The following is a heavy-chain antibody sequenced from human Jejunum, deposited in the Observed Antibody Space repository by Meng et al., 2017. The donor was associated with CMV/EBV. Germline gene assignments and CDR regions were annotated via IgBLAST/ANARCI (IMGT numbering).Heavy chain of an antibody. Sequence: VMSWVRPAPGKGLEWVSGASGGGGSRFYADSVKGRFTISRDNTRNTVYLQMNSLRAEDTAVYYCAKDSSSDFWSTYYSFYSYGMDVWGQGTTVTVSS. J-gene: IGHJ6*02. V-gene: IGHV3-23*01. CDR1: V. CDR3: AKDSSSDFWSTYYSFYSYGMDV. D-gene: IGHD3-3*01. CDR2: ASGGGGSR.